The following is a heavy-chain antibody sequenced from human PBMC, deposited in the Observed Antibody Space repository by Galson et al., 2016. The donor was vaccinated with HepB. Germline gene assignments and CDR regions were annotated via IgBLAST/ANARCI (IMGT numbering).Heavy chain of an antibody. CDR1: GGTFSNSA. V-gene: IGHV1-69*06. CDR3: ARGTTMNSDAFDI. Sequence: SVKVSCKASGGTFSNSAIIWVRQAPGHGLEWMGGITPIFGTAHYAQTFQGRVTVTADKSTSTAFMELSNLRSDDTAVYYCARGTTMNSDAFDIWGQGTLVTVSS. J-gene: IGHJ3*02. CDR2: ITPIFGTA. D-gene: IGHD3-22*01.